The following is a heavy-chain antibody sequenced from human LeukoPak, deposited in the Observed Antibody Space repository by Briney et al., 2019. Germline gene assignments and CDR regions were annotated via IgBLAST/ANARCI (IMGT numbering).Heavy chain of an antibody. Sequence: GGSLRLSCAASGFTFSNSAMSWVRQAPGKGLEWVSGFTRNDETTSYADSVKGRFTISRDNSRDTLYLQMNSLRAEDTAVYFCAREVTPEYCSGGSCYSGANWFDPWGQGTLVTVSS. CDR1: GFTFSNSA. J-gene: IGHJ5*02. V-gene: IGHV3-23*01. CDR3: AREVTPEYCSGGSCYSGANWFDP. CDR2: FTRNDETT. D-gene: IGHD2-15*01.